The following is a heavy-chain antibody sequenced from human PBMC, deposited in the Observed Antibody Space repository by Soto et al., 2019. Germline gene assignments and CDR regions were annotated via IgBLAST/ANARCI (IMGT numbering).Heavy chain of an antibody. J-gene: IGHJ4*02. Sequence: PVGSLRLSCAASGFTFSSYAMSWVRQAPGKGLEWVSAISGSGGSTYYADSVKGRFTISRDNSKNTLYLQMNSLRAEDTAVYYCAKDGTNYYDSSGYYGAFDYWGQGT. CDR2: ISGSGGST. D-gene: IGHD3-22*01. CDR3: AKDGTNYYDSSGYYGAFDY. CDR1: GFTFSSYA. V-gene: IGHV3-23*01.